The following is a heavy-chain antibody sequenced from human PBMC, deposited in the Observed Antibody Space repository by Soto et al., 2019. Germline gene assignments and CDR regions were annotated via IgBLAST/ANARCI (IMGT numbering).Heavy chain of an antibody. CDR1: GYTFTSYA. D-gene: IGHD1-26*01. CDR3: ARVASSTLEVGYYYGMDV. Sequence: ASVKVSCKASGYTFTSYAMHWVRQAPGQRLEWMGWINAGNGNTKYSQKFQGRVTITRDTSASTAYMELSSLRSEDTAVYYCARVASSTLEVGYYYGMDVWGQGTTVTVSS. V-gene: IGHV1-3*01. CDR2: INAGNGNT. J-gene: IGHJ6*02.